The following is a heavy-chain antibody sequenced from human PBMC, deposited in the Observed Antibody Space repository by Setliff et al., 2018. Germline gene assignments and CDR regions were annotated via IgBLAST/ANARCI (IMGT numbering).Heavy chain of an antibody. Sequence: GGSLRLSCVASGFTFSNNAMNWVRQAPGKRLEWVSSISGGADKTYYADSVRGRFTISRDNSKNILYLQMNSLRPEDTAVYYCARFAKCGGHCWNDYWGQGTRVTVSS. CDR3: ARFAKCGGHCWNDY. V-gene: IGHV3-23*01. CDR1: GFTFSNNA. CDR2: ISGGADKT. J-gene: IGHJ4*02. D-gene: IGHD2-21*02.